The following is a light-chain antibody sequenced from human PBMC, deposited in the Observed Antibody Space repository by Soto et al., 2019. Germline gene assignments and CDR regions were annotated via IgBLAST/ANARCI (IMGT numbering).Light chain of an antibody. CDR2: AAS. CDR1: QSVTGRY. CDR3: QQYGSSHYT. Sequence: EIVLTQSPGTLSLSPGERATLSCRASQSVTGRYLAWYQQHPGQAPRLLIYAASARATGIPDRFSGSGSGTDFTLTISRLEPEDFAVYYCQQYGSSHYTFGQGTKLEI. J-gene: IGKJ2*01. V-gene: IGKV3-20*01.